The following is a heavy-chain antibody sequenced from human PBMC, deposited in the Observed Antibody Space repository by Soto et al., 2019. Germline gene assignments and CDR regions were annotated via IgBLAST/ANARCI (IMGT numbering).Heavy chain of an antibody. CDR3: TTTPLTGSDAFDI. D-gene: IGHD7-27*01. CDR2: IKSKTDGGTT. Sequence: GRSLRLSCAAAGFTFCNAWMSCVSQAPGKGLEWVGRIKSKTDGGTTDYAAPVKGRFTISRDDSKNTLYLQMNSLKTEDTAVYYCTTTPLTGSDAFDIWGQGTMVTVSS. CDR1: GFTFCNAW. J-gene: IGHJ3*02. V-gene: IGHV3-15*01.